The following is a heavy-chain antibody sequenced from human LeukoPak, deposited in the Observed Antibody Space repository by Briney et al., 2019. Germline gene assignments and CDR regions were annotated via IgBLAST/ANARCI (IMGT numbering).Heavy chain of an antibody. CDR1: GGTFSSYA. CDR3: ARDPETYYYGSGISFDY. Sequence: SVKVPCKASGGTFSSYAISWVRQAPGQGLEGMGRIIPIFGTANYAQKFQGRVTITTDESTSTAYMELSSLRSEDTAVYYCARDPETYYYGSGISFDYWGQGTLVAVSS. J-gene: IGHJ4*02. CDR2: IIPIFGTA. V-gene: IGHV1-69*05. D-gene: IGHD3-10*01.